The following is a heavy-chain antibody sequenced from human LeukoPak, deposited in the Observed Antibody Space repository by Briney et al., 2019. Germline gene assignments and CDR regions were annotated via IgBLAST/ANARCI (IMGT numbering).Heavy chain of an antibody. CDR2: IDPSDSYT. V-gene: IGHV5-10-1*01. D-gene: IGHD6-19*01. J-gene: IGHJ6*02. CDR1: GYSFTTYW. CDR3: ARRDSSGWYQDYYGMDV. Sequence: GESLKISCRGSGYSFTTYWIGWVRQMPGKGLEWMERIDPSDSYTNYSPSFQGHVTISADKSISTAYLQWSSLKASDTAMYYCARRDSSGWYQDYYGMDVWGQGTTVTVSS.